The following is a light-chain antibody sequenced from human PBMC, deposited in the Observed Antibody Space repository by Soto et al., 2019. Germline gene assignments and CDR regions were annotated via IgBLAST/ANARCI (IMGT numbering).Light chain of an antibody. J-gene: IGKJ1*01. V-gene: IGKV1-27*01. Sequence: DIQMNPSPSSLSASVRDRVTITCRASQGISNYLAWSQQNPGKVPKLLIYAALILQSGVRSRFSCSGSGTDFTLTISSLQTEDVATYYCQKYDSAPWTFGQGTKVEIK. CDR3: QKYDSAPWT. CDR2: AAL. CDR1: QGISNY.